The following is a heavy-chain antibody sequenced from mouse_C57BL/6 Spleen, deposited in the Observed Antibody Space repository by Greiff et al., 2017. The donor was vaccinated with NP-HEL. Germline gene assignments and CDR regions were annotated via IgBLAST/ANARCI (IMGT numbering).Heavy chain of an antibody. CDR2: IYPGSGST. D-gene: IGHD2-3*01. CDR3: ARGGKMDGPFDY. J-gene: IGHJ2*01. Sequence: QVQLQQPGAELVKPGASVKMSCKASGYTFTSYWITWVKQRPGQGLEGIGDIYPGSGSTNYNEKFKSKATLTVDTSSSTAYMQLSSLTSEDSAVYYCARGGKMDGPFDYWGQGTTLTVSS. V-gene: IGHV1-55*01. CDR1: GYTFTSYW.